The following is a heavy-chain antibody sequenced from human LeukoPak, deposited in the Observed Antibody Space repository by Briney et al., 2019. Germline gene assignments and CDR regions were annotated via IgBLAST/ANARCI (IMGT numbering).Heavy chain of an antibody. Sequence: GGALEISCKGSGYHFTTYWIGWVRQVPGKGLEWMGIIHPADSDTRYCPSFQGQVTISADKSISTAYLQWSSLKASDTGMYYCAKYSTQQTHFDYWGQGTLVTVSS. J-gene: IGHJ4*02. V-gene: IGHV5-51*01. CDR3: AKYSTQQTHFDY. D-gene: IGHD2/OR15-2a*01. CDR1: GYHFTTYW. CDR2: IHPADSDT.